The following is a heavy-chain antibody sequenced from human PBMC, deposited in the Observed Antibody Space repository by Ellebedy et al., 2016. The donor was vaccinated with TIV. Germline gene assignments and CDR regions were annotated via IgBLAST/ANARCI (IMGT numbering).Heavy chain of an antibody. D-gene: IGHD4-17*01. CDR1: AFSFSSYW. V-gene: IGHV3-7*01. CDR2: INQDGSMK. CDR3: ASDGSYGDYRSPTHAFVM. Sequence: GGSLRLSCAASAFSFSSYWMSWVRQAPGKGLEWVANINQDGSMKYYVDSVKGRFTISRDNAKNSLYLQLNSLRVDDTAVYFCASDGSYGDYRSPTHAFVMWGQGTMVAVSS. J-gene: IGHJ3*02.